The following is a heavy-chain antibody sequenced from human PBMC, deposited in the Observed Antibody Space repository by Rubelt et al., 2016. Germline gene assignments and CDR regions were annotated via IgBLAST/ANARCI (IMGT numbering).Heavy chain of an antibody. Sequence: EVQLVESGGGLVQPGGSLRLSCAASGFTFSSYWMSWVRQAPGKGLEWVANIKQDGSEKYYVDSVKGRFTIAEDNAKNSLYLQMNRLRAEDTAVYYCARDLGSDRSSFGAFDTWGQGTMVTVSS. V-gene: IGHV3-7*03. D-gene: IGHD6-13*01. J-gene: IGHJ3*02. CDR2: IKQDGSEK. CDR1: GFTFSSYW. CDR3: ARDLGSDRSSFGAFDT.